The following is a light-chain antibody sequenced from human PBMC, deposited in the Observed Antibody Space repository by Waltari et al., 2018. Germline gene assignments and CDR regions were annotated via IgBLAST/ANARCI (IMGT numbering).Light chain of an antibody. V-gene: IGKV3-15*01. J-gene: IGKJ1*01. CDR1: QSVSSN. CDR3: QQYNNWPWT. CDR2: GAS. Sequence: EIVMTPSPATLSVSPGERATLSCRASQSVSSNLAWYPQKPGQAPRLLIYGASTRATGIPARFSGSGSGTEFTLTISSLQSEDFAVYYCQQYNNWPWTFGQGTKVEIK.